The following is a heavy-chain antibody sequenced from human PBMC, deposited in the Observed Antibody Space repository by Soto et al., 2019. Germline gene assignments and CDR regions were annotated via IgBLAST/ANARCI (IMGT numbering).Heavy chain of an antibody. CDR3: AKDKGNYGGRFFDS. CDR1: GFAFSGYA. J-gene: IGHJ4*02. D-gene: IGHD3-10*01. V-gene: IGHV3-30*01. CDR2: LSHDGSDK. Sequence: GGSLRLSCAASGFAFSGYAIHWVRQAPGKGLEWVAVLSHDGSDKYYANSVKGRFTISRDNSKNTLYLQMNSLRAEDTAVYYCAKDKGNYGGRFFDSWGQGTLVTVSS.